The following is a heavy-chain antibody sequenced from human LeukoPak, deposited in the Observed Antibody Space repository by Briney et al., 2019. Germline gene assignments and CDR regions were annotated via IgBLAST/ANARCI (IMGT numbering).Heavy chain of an antibody. D-gene: IGHD3-22*01. J-gene: IGHJ4*02. CDR3: ARRAGNSSAYDY. Sequence: GGSLRLSCAASGFTFSSHEMNWVRQAPGKGLEWVSYISSSGNSIHYADSVKGRFTISRDNAKNSLYLQMNSLRAEDTAVYYCARRAGNSSAYDYWGQGTLVTVSS. V-gene: IGHV3-48*03. CDR2: ISSSGNSI. CDR1: GFTFSSHE.